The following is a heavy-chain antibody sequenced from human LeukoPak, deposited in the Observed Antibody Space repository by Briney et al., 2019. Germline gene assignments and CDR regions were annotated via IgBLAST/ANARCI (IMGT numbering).Heavy chain of an antibody. CDR1: GFTFSSYG. D-gene: IGHD2-8*02. V-gene: IGHV3-33*01. CDR2: IWYDGSNK. J-gene: IGHJ4*02. Sequence: GRSLRLSCAASGFTFSSYGMHWVRQAPGKGLGWVAVIWYDGSNKYYADSVKGRFTISRDNSKNTLYLQMNSLRAEDTAVYYCASDFRSYNIRWCLDYWGQGTLVTVSS. CDR3: ASDFRSYNIRWCLDY.